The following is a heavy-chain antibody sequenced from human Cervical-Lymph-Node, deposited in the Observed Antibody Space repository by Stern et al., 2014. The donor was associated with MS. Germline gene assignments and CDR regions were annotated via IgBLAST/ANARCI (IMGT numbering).Heavy chain of an antibody. V-gene: IGHV3-23*04. Sequence: VQLVESGGGLVQPGGSLRLSCAASGFTFSPHDMSWVRRAPGKGPQLVSALSTTGGTTYYADSVKGRFTISRDNSKNTLYLQMNSLRAEDTAVYYCAKKSGSGWYYVSWGHGSLVTVSS. J-gene: IGHJ5*01. CDR1: GFTFSPHD. CDR3: AKKSGSGWYYVS. CDR2: LSTTGGTT. D-gene: IGHD6-19*01.